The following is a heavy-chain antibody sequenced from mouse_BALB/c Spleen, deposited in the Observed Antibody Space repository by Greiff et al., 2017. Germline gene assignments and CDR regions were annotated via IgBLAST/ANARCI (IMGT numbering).Heavy chain of an antibody. CDR1: GYTFTSYW. Sequence: QVQLQQPGAELVRPGASVKLSCKASGYTFTSYWINWVKQRPGQGLEWIGNIYPSDSYTNYNQKFKDKATLTVDKSSSTAYMQLSSPTSEDSAVYYCTRDYDNWYFDVWGAGTTVTVSS. V-gene: IGHV1-69*02. CDR2: IYPSDSYT. CDR3: TRDYDNWYFDV. J-gene: IGHJ1*01. D-gene: IGHD2-4*01.